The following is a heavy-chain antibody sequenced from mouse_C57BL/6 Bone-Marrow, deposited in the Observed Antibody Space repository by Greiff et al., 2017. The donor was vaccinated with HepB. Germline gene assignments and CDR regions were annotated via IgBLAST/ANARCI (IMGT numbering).Heavy chain of an antibody. D-gene: IGHD1-3*01. CDR3: AREGPSKAWFAD. J-gene: IGHJ3*01. Sequence: QLQQSGPVLVKPGASVKMSCKASGYTFTDYYMNWVKQSHGKSLEWIGVINPYNGGTSYNQKFKGKATLTVDTSSSTAYMVLNSLTSEDSAVYSCAREGPSKAWFADWGQGTLVTVAA. CDR2: INPYNGGT. CDR1: GYTFTDYY. V-gene: IGHV1-19*01.